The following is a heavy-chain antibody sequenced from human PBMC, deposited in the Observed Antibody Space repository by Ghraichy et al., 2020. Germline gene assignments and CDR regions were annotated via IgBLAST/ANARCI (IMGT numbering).Heavy chain of an antibody. CDR1: GFTFGRYW. Sequence: GGSLRLSCAASGFTFGRYWMTWVRQAPGKGLECVANIKHDGGEKYYVDSVKGRFTISRDNAKNSLYLQMNSLRAEDTAVYYCARDLWVTAPGIWGQGTMVTV. J-gene: IGHJ3*02. V-gene: IGHV3-7*01. D-gene: IGHD2-21*02. CDR2: IKHDGGEK. CDR3: ARDLWVTAPGI.